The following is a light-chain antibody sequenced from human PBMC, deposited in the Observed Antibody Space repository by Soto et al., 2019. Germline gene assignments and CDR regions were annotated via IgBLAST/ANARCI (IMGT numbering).Light chain of an antibody. CDR3: YEYNSARRVT. Sequence: DIQMTQSPSSLSASVGDRVTITCRASQGISNYLAWYQQKPGKVPKLLIYVASTLQSGVPSRFSGSGSGTDFTLTISSLHPEDVSTYYCYEYNSARRVTFGPGTKVAIK. J-gene: IGKJ3*01. V-gene: IGKV1-27*01. CDR1: QGISNY. CDR2: VAS.